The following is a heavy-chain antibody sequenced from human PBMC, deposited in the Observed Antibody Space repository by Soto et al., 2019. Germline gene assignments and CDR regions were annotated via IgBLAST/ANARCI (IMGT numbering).Heavy chain of an antibody. Sequence: QVQLVESGGGVVQPGRSLRLSCAASGFTFSSYGMRWVRQAPGKGLEWVAVIWDDGSNKYYADSVKGRFTISRDNSKNTLYLQIDSPRAEDTAVYYRARPSVRYSGYHQLYYSHYWGHRTLVTVA. J-gene: IGHJ4*01. CDR3: ARPSVRYSGYHQLYYSHY. D-gene: IGHD5-12*01. CDR2: IWDDGSNK. CDR1: GFTFSSYG. V-gene: IGHV3-33*01.